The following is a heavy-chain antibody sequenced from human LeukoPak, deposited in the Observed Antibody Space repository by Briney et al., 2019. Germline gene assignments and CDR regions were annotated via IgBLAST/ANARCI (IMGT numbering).Heavy chain of an antibody. V-gene: IGHV3-9*01. D-gene: IGHD1-14*01. Sequence: SLRLSCAASGFTFDDYAMHWVGQAPGKGLEWVSGISWNSGSIGYADSVKGRFTISRDNAKNSLNLQMNSLRAEDTALYYCAAGDALVSYFYGLDVWGQGTTVTVSS. J-gene: IGHJ6*02. CDR3: AAGDALVSYFYGLDV. CDR2: ISWNSGSI. CDR1: GFTFDDYA.